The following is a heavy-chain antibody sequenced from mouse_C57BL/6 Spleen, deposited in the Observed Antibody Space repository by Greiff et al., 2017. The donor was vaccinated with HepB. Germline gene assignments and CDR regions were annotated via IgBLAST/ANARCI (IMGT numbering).Heavy chain of an antibody. V-gene: IGHV1-54*01. J-gene: IGHJ3*01. CDR3: ARSFYDGYYEIAY. CDR2: INPGSGGT. Sequence: VQLQQSGAELVRPGTSVKVSCKASGYAFTNYLIEWVKQRPGQGLEWIGVINPGSGGTNYNEKFKGKATLTADKSSSTAYMHLSSLTSEDSAVYFCARSFYDGYYEIAYWGQGTLVTVSA. CDR1: GYAFTNYL. D-gene: IGHD2-3*01.